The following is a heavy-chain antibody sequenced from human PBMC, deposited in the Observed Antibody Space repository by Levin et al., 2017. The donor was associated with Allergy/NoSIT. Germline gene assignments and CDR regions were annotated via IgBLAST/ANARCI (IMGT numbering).Heavy chain of an antibody. CDR2: IGTAGDP. V-gene: IGHV3-13*05. CDR3: ARASYDFWSGYSPYYYYYMDV. Sequence: GESLKISCAASGFTFSSYDMHWVRQATGKGLEWVSAIGTAGDPYYPGSVKGRFTISRENAKNSLYLQMNSLRAGDTAVYYCARASYDFWSGYSPYYYYYMDVWGKGTTVTVSS. CDR1: GFTFSSYD. J-gene: IGHJ6*03. D-gene: IGHD3-3*01.